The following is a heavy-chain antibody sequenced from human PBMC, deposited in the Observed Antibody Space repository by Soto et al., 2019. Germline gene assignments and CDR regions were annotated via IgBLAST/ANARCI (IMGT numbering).Heavy chain of an antibody. Sequence: PSETLSLTCTVSGGPISSYYWSWIRQPPGKGLEWIGYIYYSGSTNYNPSLKSRVTISVDTSKNQFSLKLSSVTAADTAVYYCARGGNSYGYTNYFDYWGQGTLVTVSS. CDR1: GGPISSYY. CDR3: ARGGNSYGYTNYFDY. J-gene: IGHJ4*02. V-gene: IGHV4-59*01. D-gene: IGHD5-18*01. CDR2: IYYSGST.